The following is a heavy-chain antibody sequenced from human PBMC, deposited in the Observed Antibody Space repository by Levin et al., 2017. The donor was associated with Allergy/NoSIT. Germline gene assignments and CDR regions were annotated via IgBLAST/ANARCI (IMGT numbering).Heavy chain of an antibody. J-gene: IGHJ4*02. V-gene: IGHV1-69*01. D-gene: IGHD3-10*01. CDR3: ARVRAYYYGSGSYYDY. Sequence: KIFCKVSGGTFSNYAISWVRQAPGQGLEWMGGIIPIFGTANYAQKFQGRVTITADESTSTAYMELSSLRSEDTTVYYCARVRAYYYGSGSYYDYWGQGTLVTVSS. CDR2: IIPIFGTA. CDR1: GGTFSNYA.